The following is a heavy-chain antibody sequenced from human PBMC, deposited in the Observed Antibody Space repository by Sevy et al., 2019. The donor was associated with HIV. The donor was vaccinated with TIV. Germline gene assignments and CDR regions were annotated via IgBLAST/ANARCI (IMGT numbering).Heavy chain of an antibody. V-gene: IGHV3-30*06. Sequence: GGSLRLSCTTSGFTFSYSGMHWVRQAPGKGLEWVAVISYDGSNKYYADSVKGRFTISRDNSKNTLYLQMNSLRAEDTAVYYCARALRYYDSSVYFDYWGQGTLVTVSS. CDR3: ARALRYYDSSVYFDY. CDR2: ISYDGSNK. D-gene: IGHD3-22*01. J-gene: IGHJ4*02. CDR1: GFTFSYSG.